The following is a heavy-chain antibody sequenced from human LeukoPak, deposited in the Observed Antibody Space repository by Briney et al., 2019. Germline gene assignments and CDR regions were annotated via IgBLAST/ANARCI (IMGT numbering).Heavy chain of an antibody. CDR2: IYYSGST. J-gene: IGHJ3*02. V-gene: IGHV4-61*01. CDR1: GGSFSSSSYY. Sequence: SETLSLTCTVSGGSFSSSSYYWSWIRQPPGKGLEWIGYIYYSGSTNYNPSLKSRVTISVDTSKNQFSLKLSSVTAADTAVYYCARDSVRDAFDIWGQGTMVTVSS. CDR3: ARDSVRDAFDI.